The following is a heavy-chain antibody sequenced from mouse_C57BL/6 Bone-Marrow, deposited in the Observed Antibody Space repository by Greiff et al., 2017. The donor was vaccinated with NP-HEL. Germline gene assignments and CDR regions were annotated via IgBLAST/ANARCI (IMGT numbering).Heavy chain of an antibody. CDR2: IWGDGST. CDR3: AKEGFAY. J-gene: IGHJ3*01. Sequence: VQGVESGPGLVAPSQCLSISCTVSGFSFTSYGVSWVRQPPGKGLEWLGVIWGDGSTNYHSALISSLGINKDNSKSQDFLKLNSLQTDDAATHYCAKEGFAYWGQGTLVTVSA. CDR1: GFSFTSYG. V-gene: IGHV2-3*01.